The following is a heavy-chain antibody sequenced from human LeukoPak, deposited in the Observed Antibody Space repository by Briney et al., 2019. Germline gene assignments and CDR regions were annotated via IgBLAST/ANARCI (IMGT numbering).Heavy chain of an antibody. J-gene: IGHJ5*02. CDR2: IYHSGST. CDR3: ARVTTGLPLNWFDP. D-gene: IGHD3-3*01. V-gene: IGHV4-38-2*02. Sequence: SETLSLTCTVSGYSISSGYYWGWIRQPPGKGLEWIGSIYHSGSTYYNPSLKSLVTISVDTSKNQFSLKLSSVTAADTAVYYCARVTTGLPLNWFDPWGQGTLVTVSS. CDR1: GYSISSGYY.